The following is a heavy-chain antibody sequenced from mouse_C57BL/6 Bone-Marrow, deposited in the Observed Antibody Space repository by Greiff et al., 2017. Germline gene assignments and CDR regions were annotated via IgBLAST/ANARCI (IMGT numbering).Heavy chain of an antibody. CDR1: GYTFTEYT. J-gene: IGHJ3*01. D-gene: IGHD1-1*01. CDR2: FYPGSGSI. CDR3: ARHALHLLLRVAWFAY. Sequence: VKLQESGAELVKPGASVKLSCKASGYTFTEYTIHWVKQRSGQGLEWIGWFYPGSGSIKYNEKFKDKATLTADKSSSTVYMELSRLTSEDSAVYFCARHALHLLLRVAWFAYWGQGTLVTVSA. V-gene: IGHV1-62-2*01.